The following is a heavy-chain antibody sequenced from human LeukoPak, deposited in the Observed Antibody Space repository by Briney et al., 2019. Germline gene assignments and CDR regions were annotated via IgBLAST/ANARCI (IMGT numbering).Heavy chain of an antibody. Sequence: ASVKVSCKSSGYTFTSYAMNWVRQAPGQGLEWMGWINTNTGNPTYAQGFTGRFVFSLDTSVNTAYLQISSLKAEDTAVYYCASRRSSGYYSPFDYWGQGALVTVSS. V-gene: IGHV7-4-1*02. CDR2: INTNTGNP. J-gene: IGHJ4*02. CDR1: GYTFTSYA. CDR3: ASRRSSGYYSPFDY. D-gene: IGHD3-22*01.